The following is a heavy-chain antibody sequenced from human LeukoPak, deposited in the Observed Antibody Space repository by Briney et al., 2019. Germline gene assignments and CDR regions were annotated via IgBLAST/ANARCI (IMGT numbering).Heavy chain of an antibody. CDR1: GFTFSSYA. CDR2: ISGSGGST. CDR3: AKAGYGSGRTHCMDV. D-gene: IGHD3-10*01. J-gene: IGHJ6*04. Sequence: PGGSLRLSCAASGFTFSSYAMSWVRQAPGKGLEWVSAISGSGGSTYHADSVKGRFTISRDNSKNTLYLQMNSLRAEDTAVYYCAKAGYGSGRTHCMDVWGKGTTVTVSS. V-gene: IGHV3-23*01.